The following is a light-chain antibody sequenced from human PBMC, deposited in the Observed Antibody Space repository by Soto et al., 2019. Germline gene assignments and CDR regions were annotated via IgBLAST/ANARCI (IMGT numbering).Light chain of an antibody. CDR1: SSDVGGYDY. CDR3: SSYAGSNNLV. V-gene: IGLV2-8*01. J-gene: IGLJ2*01. CDR2: EVS. Sequence: QSALTQPASVSGSPGQSITISCTGTSSDVGGYDYVSWYQLHPGKAPKLMVFEVSNRPSGVPDRFSGSKSGNTASLTVSGLQAEDEADYYCSSYAGSNNLVFGGGTQLTVL.